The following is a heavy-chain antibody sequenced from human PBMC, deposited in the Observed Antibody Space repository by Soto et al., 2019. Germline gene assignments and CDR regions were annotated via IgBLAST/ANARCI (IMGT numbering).Heavy chain of an antibody. CDR1: GGSISSYY. CDR3: ARRGERGWFGL. Sequence: QVQLQESGPGLVKPSETLSLTCTVSGGSISSYYWNWIRQPPGKGLEWIGNIYYSGSTNYNPSLKSXXTXSXXTPKNQFSLKVDSVTAADTAMYYCARRGERGWFGLWGQGTLVTVSS. J-gene: IGHJ5*02. V-gene: IGHV4-59*08. CDR2: IYYSGST. D-gene: IGHD3-16*01.